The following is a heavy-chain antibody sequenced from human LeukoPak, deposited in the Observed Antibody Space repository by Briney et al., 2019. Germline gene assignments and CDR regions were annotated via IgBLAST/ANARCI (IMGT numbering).Heavy chain of an antibody. Sequence: GASVKVSCKASGYTFTGYYMHWVRQAPGQGLEWMGWINPNSGGTNYAQKFQGRVTMTRDTSISTAYMDLSRLRSDDTAVYYCARSKDGYNYDAFDIWGQGTMVTVSS. CDR2: INPNSGGT. D-gene: IGHD5-24*01. CDR3: ARSKDGYNYDAFDI. J-gene: IGHJ3*02. CDR1: GYTFTGYY. V-gene: IGHV1-2*02.